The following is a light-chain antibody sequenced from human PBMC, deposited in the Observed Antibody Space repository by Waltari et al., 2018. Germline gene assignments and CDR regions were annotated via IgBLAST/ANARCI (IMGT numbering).Light chain of an antibody. CDR3: CSYAGDSTLI. CDR2: DVN. Sequence: QSALTQPASVSGSPGQSITIPCTGTSRHVGGYTLASWYQQHPGKAPQLIIYDVNKRPSGISHRFSGSKSGNTASLTISGLQADDESDYYCCSYAGDSTLIFGGGTKLTVL. V-gene: IGLV2-23*02. J-gene: IGLJ2*01. CDR1: SRHVGGYTL.